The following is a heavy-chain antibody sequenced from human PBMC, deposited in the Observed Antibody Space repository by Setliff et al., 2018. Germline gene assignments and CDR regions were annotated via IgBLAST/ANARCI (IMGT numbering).Heavy chain of an antibody. CDR2: ISPYSGNT. J-gene: IGHJ4*02. V-gene: IGHV1-18*01. CDR1: GFRFTSFG. CDR3: AKDRVNDGVWDFDS. Sequence: GASVKVSCKTSGFRFTSFGFSWVRQAPGQGLEWLGSISPYSGNTNYPQWLQGRVTMTTDTSATTVYMELQSLRSDDTATYYCAKDRVNDGVWDFDSWGQGTLVTVSS. D-gene: IGHD2-8*01.